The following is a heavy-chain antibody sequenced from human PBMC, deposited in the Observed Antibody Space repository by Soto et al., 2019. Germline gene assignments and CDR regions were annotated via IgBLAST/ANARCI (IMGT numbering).Heavy chain of an antibody. J-gene: IGHJ1*01. D-gene: IGHD4-17*01. V-gene: IGHV3-49*03. CDR3: TTARGTYGAEYFQH. CDR1: GFTFGDYA. Sequence: SLRLSCTASGFTFGDYAMSWFRQAPVNGLEWVGFIRSKTDGGTTDYAAPVKGRFTISRDDSKNTLYLQMNSLKTEDTAVYYCTTARGTYGAEYFQHWGQGTLVTVSS. CDR2: IRSKTDGGTT.